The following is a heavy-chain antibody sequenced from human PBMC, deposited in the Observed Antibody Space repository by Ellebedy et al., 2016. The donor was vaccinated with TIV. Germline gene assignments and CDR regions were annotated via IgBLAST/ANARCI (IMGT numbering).Heavy chain of an antibody. V-gene: IGHV3-21*01. J-gene: IGHJ4*02. Sequence: GESLKISCEASGFTFSGHSMNWVRQAPGKGLEWVSSIVGSGSDMYIADSVRGRFTISRDNANNSLYLQMNSLRVEDTAVYYCARGDGRGWLWDYWGQGTLVTVSS. CDR3: ARGDGRGWLWDY. CDR1: GFTFSGHS. D-gene: IGHD5-24*01. CDR2: IVGSGSDM.